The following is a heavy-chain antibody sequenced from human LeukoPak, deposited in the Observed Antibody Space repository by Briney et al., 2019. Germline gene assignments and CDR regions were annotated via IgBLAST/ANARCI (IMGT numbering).Heavy chain of an antibody. CDR2: ISYDGSNK. CDR3: ARVHLRYFDWLSPAYYMDV. D-gene: IGHD3-9*01. J-gene: IGHJ6*03. CDR1: GFTFSSYA. Sequence: GGSLRLSCAASGFTFSSYAMHWVRQAPGKGLEWVAVISYDGSNKYYADSVKGRFTISRDNSKNTLYLQMNSLRAEDTAVYYCARVHLRYFDWLSPAYYMDVWGKGSTVTVSS. V-gene: IGHV3-30*01.